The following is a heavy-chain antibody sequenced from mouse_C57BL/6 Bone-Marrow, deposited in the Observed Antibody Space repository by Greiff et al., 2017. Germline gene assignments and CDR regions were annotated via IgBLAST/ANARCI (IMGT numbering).Heavy chain of an antibody. J-gene: IGHJ3*01. CDR2: IYPRSGNT. CDR3: ARHQLMLQCWFAY. Sequence: QVQLQQSGAELARPGASVKLSCKASGYTFTSYGISWVKQRTGQGLEWIGEIYPRSGNTYYNEKFKGKATLTADKSSSTAYMELRSLTSEDSAVXFCARHQLMLQCWFAYWGQGTLVTVSS. D-gene: IGHD3-2*02. V-gene: IGHV1-81*01. CDR1: GYTFTSYG.